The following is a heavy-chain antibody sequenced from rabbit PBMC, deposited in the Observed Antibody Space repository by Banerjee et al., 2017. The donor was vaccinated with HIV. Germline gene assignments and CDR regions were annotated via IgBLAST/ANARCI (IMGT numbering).Heavy chain of an antibody. D-gene: IGHD7-1*01. Sequence: QEQLVESGGGLVQPGGSLKLSCKASGFDFSSYGVNWVRQAPGKGLEWIGYITYGGSAYYASGVKGRFTISRDNAQNTVSLQLNSLTAADTATYFCLRRWHSTDLWGPGTLVTVS. CDR1: GFDFSSYG. V-gene: IGHV1S47*01. CDR3: LRRWHSTDL. J-gene: IGHJ4*01. CDR2: ITYGGSA.